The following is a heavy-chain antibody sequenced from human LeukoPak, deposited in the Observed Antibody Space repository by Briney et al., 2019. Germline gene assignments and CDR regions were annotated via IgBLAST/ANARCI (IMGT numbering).Heavy chain of an antibody. V-gene: IGHV3-23*01. Sequence: PGGSLRLSCTASGFTFSRYGMSWVRQVPGKGLEWVSAIRGSGDSTYYPDSLKGRFTISRDNSKSTLYLQMSNLRAEDTAVYFCAKGRGFSLVVPAAMFPDNWGQGTLVTVSS. J-gene: IGHJ4*02. CDR2: IRGSGDST. CDR1: GFTFSRYG. CDR3: AKGRGFSLVVPAAMFPDN. D-gene: IGHD2-2*01.